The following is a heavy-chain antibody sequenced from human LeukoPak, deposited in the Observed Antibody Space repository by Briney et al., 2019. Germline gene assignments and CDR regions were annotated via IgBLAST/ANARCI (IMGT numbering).Heavy chain of an antibody. V-gene: IGHV3-48*01. D-gene: IGHD3-10*01. Sequence: GGSLRLSCGVSGFIFSDNSMNWVRQAPGKGLEWISYISPSSSAIYYADSVKGRFTISRDNAKNSLFLQMNSLRGEDTAVYYCARDLHGSGNYYYYGMDVWGQGTTVTVSS. CDR3: ARDLHGSGNYYYYGMDV. CDR1: GFIFSDNS. CDR2: ISPSSSAI. J-gene: IGHJ6*02.